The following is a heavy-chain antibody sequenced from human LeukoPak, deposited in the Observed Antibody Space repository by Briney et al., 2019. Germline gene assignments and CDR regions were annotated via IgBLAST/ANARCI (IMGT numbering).Heavy chain of an antibody. V-gene: IGHV3-49*04. Sequence: AGGSLRLFCAGSGLTFGEYAINWVRQAPGKGLEWVGFIRSKPYGGTADYAASVKGRFTISRDDSKSIAYPQMNSRKTEDTAVYYCNGGPLQPRGYDRHHLYYMDVWGKGTSVAISS. CDR1: GLTFGEYA. D-gene: IGHD3-10*01. J-gene: IGHJ6*03. CDR2: IRSKPYGGTA. CDR3: NGGPLQPRGYDRHHLYYMDV.